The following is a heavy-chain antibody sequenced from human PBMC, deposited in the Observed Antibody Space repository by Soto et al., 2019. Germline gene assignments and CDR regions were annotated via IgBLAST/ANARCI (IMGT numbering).Heavy chain of an antibody. Sequence: PGESLKISCKGSGYSFTSYWISWVRQMPGKGLEWMGRIDPSDSYTNYSPSFQGHVTISADKSISTAYLQWSSLKASDTAMYYCARRKIAAAVNPRGYGMDVWGQGTTVTVSS. D-gene: IGHD6-13*01. CDR3: ARRKIAAAVNPRGYGMDV. J-gene: IGHJ6*02. CDR1: GYSFTSYW. V-gene: IGHV5-10-1*01. CDR2: IDPSDSYT.